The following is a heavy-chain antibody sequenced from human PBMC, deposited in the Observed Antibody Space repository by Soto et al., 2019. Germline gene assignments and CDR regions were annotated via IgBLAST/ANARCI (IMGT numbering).Heavy chain of an antibody. Sequence: GGSLRLSCAASGIPFSSYTLNWVRQAPGKGLEWISAMSRGRSYISYAGSVKGGFTISRDNPKNSLYLQMNSLSAEDAAVYYCSRDRPHDYGGNLYPYWGQGTMVTVSS. CDR3: SRDRPHDYGGNLYPY. D-gene: IGHD4-17*01. CDR1: GIPFSSYT. J-gene: IGHJ4*02. V-gene: IGHV3-21*01. CDR2: MSRGRSYI.